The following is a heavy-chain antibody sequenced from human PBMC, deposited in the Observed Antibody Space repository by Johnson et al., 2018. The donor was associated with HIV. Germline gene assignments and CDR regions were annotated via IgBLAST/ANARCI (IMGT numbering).Heavy chain of an antibody. J-gene: IGHJ3*02. CDR3: AKDVFVEMATPGACDI. D-gene: IGHD5-24*01. V-gene: IGHV3-23*04. CDR1: GFTFSSYA. CDR2: ISGSGGST. Sequence: VQLVESVGGLVQPGGSLRLSCAASGFTFSSYAMSWVRQAPGKGLEWVSAISGSGGSTYYADSVKGRFTISRDNSKNTLYLQMNSLRAEDTAVYYCAKDVFVEMATPGACDIWGQGTMVTVSS.